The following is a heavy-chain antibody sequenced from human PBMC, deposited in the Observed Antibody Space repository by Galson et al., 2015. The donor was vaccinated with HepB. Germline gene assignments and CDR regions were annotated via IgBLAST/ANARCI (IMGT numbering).Heavy chain of an antibody. D-gene: IGHD3-22*01. J-gene: IGHJ4*02. CDR2: IVRSGGST. CDR3: AKDPATCDSSSYYSDY. V-gene: IGHV3-23*01. CDR1: GFTFGSYA. Sequence: SLRLSCAASGFTFGSYAMNWVRQAPGKGLEWVSAIVRSGGSTSYADSVKGRFTMSRDNSRNTLYLQMNSLRAEDTAIYYCAKDPATCDSSSYYSDYWGQGTLVTVSS.